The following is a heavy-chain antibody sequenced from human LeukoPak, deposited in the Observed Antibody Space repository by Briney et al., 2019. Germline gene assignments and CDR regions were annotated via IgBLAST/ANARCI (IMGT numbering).Heavy chain of an antibody. Sequence: GGSLRLSCAASGFTFSGHYMSWIRQAPGKGLEWISYISNSGSSTSYADSVKGRFTISRDNSKNTLYLQMNSLRAEDTAVYYCARSLGGLYSSGWLDYWGQGTLVTVSS. CDR1: GFTFSGHY. D-gene: IGHD6-19*01. CDR2: ISNSGSST. V-gene: IGHV3-11*01. J-gene: IGHJ4*02. CDR3: ARSLGGLYSSGWLDY.